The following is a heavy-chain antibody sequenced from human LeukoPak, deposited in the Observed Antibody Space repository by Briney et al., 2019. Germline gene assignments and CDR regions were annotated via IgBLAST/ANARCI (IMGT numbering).Heavy chain of an antibody. CDR1: GYTFTSYG. Sequence: ASVKVSCKASGYTFTSYGISWVRQAPGQGLEWMGRIIPILGIANYAQKFQGRVTITADKSTSTAYMELSSLRSEDTAVYYCARAAVAGTEDYWGQGTLVTVSS. CDR2: IIPILGIA. J-gene: IGHJ4*02. V-gene: IGHV1-69*04. D-gene: IGHD6-19*01. CDR3: ARAAVAGTEDY.